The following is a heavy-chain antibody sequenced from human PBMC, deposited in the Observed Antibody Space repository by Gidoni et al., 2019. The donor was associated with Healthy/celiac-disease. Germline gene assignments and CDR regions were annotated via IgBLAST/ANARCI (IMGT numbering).Heavy chain of an antibody. J-gene: IGHJ4*02. CDR1: GFTFSSYS. Sequence: EVQLVESGGGLVQPGGSLRLSCAASGFTFSSYSMNWVRKAPGKGLEWVSSISSSSSTIYYADSVKARFTISRDNAKNSLYLQMNRLRDEDTAVYYCAREGGSSLFDYWGQGTLVTVSS. D-gene: IGHD1-26*01. CDR3: AREGGSSLFDY. CDR2: ISSSSSTI. V-gene: IGHV3-48*02.